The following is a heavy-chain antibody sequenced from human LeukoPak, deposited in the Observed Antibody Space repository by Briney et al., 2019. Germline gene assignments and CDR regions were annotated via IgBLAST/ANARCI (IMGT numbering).Heavy chain of an antibody. CDR2: LYNGGST. D-gene: IGHD2-2*01. Sequence: PETLSLTCSVSGESISSYSWSWIRQSPGKGLEWIGYLYNGGSTDYNPSLKSRVSMSVDTPKNQLSLKLTSVTAADTAMYYCARDGHCSSNRCYSGWFGPWGQGTLVTVSS. V-gene: IGHV4-59*01. J-gene: IGHJ5*02. CDR3: ARDGHCSSNRCYSGWFGP. CDR1: GESISSYS.